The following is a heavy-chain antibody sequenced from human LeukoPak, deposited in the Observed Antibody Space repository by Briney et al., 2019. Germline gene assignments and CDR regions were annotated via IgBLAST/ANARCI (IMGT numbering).Heavy chain of an antibody. CDR3: ATRSSLGYYYYYMDV. CDR1: GYSISSGYY. V-gene: IGHV4-38-2*01. CDR2: IYHSGST. D-gene: IGHD3-10*01. J-gene: IGHJ6*03. Sequence: PSETLSLTCAVSGYSISSGYYWGWIRQPPGKGLEGIGSIYHSGSTYYNPSLTSRVTISVDTSKNQFSLKLSTVTAADPAVYYCATRSSLGYYYYYMDVWGKGTTVTVSS.